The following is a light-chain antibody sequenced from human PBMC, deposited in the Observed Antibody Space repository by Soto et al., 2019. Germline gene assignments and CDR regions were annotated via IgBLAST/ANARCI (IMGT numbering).Light chain of an antibody. CDR1: SSNIGSNH. V-gene: IGLV1-47*01. J-gene: IGLJ1*01. CDR2: RDS. CDR3: AAGGDSGSGPFYV. Sequence: QPVLTQPPSASGTPGQRVTISCSGSSSNIGSNHVYWYQQLPGTAPKLLIFRDSQRPSGVPDRFSGSRSGTSASLAISGLRSDDEAYYYCAAGGDSGSGPFYVFGTGTKLTVL.